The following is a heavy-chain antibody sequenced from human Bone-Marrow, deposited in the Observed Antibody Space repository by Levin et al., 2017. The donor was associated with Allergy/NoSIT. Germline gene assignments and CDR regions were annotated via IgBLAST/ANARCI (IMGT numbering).Heavy chain of an antibody. CDR2: ISGSGGST. CDR1: GFTFSSYA. CDR3: AKEDTVTSYYYYYGMDV. J-gene: IGHJ6*02. Sequence: PGGSLRLSCAASGFTFSSYAMSWVRQAPGKGLEWVSAISGSGGSTYYADSVKGRFTISRDNSKNTLYLQMNSLRAEDTAVYYCAKEDTVTSYYYYYGMDVWGQGTTVTVSS. D-gene: IGHD4-17*01. V-gene: IGHV3-23*01.